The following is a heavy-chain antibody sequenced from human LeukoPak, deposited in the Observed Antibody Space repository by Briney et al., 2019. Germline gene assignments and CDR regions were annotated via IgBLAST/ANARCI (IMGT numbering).Heavy chain of an antibody. D-gene: IGHD3-22*01. J-gene: IGHJ4*02. CDR3: AKDGHSSAYYFDY. V-gene: IGHV3-33*06. CDR1: GFTFSTYG. Sequence: GGSLRLSCAASGFTFSTYGMHWVRQAPANGLEWVAVIWYDGSNKYYADSVKGRFTISRDNSKNTLYLQMNSLRAEDTAVYYCAKDGHSSAYYFDYWGQGTLVTVSS. CDR2: IWYDGSNK.